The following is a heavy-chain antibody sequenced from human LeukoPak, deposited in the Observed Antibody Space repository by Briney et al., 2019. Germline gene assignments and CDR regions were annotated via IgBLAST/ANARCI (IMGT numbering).Heavy chain of an antibody. D-gene: IGHD3-10*01. J-gene: IGHJ5*02. CDR1: GYSFTSYW. CDR2: IEPSDSYT. Sequence: GESLKISCKGSGYSFTSYWISWVRRMPGKGLEGMGRIEPSDSYTNYSPSFQGHVTISADKSISTAYLQWSSLKASDTAMYYCARVPPMVRGYDWFDPWGQGTLVTVSS. CDR3: ARVPPMVRGYDWFDP. V-gene: IGHV5-10-1*01.